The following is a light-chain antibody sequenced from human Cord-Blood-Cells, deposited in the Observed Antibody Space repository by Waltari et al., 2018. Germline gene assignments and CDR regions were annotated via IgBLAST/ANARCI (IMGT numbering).Light chain of an antibody. CDR2: AAS. Sequence: DLQMTQSPSPLSASVGDRVTITCRASQSISSYLNWYQQKPGKAPKLLIYAASSLQSGVPSRFSGSGSGTDFTLTISSLQPEDFATYYCQQSYSTLTFGGGTKVEIK. V-gene: IGKV1-39*01. J-gene: IGKJ4*01. CDR1: QSISSY. CDR3: QQSYSTLT.